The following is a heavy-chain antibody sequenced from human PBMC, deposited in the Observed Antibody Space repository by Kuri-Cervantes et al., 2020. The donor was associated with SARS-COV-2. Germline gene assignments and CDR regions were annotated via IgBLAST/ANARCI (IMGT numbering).Heavy chain of an antibody. D-gene: IGHD6-19*01. Sequence: ASVKVSCKASGYTFTGYYMHWVRQAPGQGLEWMGWISAYNGNTNYAQKLQGRVTMTTDTSTSTAYMELRSLRSDDTAVYYCARHLPGRAVAGTGFWSYYYYYYMDVWGKGTTVTVSS. J-gene: IGHJ6*03. CDR3: ARHLPGRAVAGTGFWSYYYYYYMDV. V-gene: IGHV1-18*04. CDR2: ISAYNGNT. CDR1: GYTFTGYY.